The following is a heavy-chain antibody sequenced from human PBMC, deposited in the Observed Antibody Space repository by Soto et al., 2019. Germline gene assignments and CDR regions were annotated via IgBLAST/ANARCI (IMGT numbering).Heavy chain of an antibody. CDR1: GGTLSTYV. D-gene: IGHD6-19*01. CDR2: IIPIFGTP. J-gene: IGHJ4*02. CDR3: ARAEPVAGAY. Sequence: ASVKVSCKASGGTLSTYVINWVRQAPGLGLGWMGGIIPIFGTPNYAQKFQGRVTITADEPTSTAYMELSSLRSEDTALYYCARAEPVAGAYWGQGTLVTVSS. V-gene: IGHV1-69*13.